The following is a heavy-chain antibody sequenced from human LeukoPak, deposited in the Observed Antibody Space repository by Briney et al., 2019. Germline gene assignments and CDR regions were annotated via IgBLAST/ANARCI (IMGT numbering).Heavy chain of an antibody. J-gene: IGHJ4*02. V-gene: IGHV3-21*01. CDR1: GXSFSAYG. Sequence: PGGSLRLTCAASGXSFSAYGMNWVRQGPGKGLEWVSCISRSGDYIYYADSVKGRFTISRDNAENSVYLQMNSLRAEDTAIYYCASPSSYGDYYFGYWGQGTLVTVSS. CDR2: ISRSGDYI. CDR3: ASPSSYGDYYFGY. D-gene: IGHD4-17*01.